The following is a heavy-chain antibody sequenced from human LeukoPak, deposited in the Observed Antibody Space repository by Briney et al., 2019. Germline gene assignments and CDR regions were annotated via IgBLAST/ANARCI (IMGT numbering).Heavy chain of an antibody. D-gene: IGHD6-13*01. J-gene: IGHJ4*02. Sequence: ASVKVSCKASGYIFSNNYMHWVRQAPGQGLEWMGVINPSGGSTGYAQKFQGRVTITTDESTSTAYMELSSLGSEDTAVYYCARGWYSSSPLDYWGQGTLVTVSS. CDR1: GYIFSNNY. CDR3: ARGWYSSSPLDY. V-gene: IGHV1-46*01. CDR2: INPSGGST.